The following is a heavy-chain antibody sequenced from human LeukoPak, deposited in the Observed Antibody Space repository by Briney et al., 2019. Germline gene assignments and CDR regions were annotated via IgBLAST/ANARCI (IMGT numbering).Heavy chain of an antibody. J-gene: IGHJ6*02. V-gene: IGHV4/OR15-8*01. CDR2: IYHNGTP. D-gene: IGHD2-2*02. CDR3: ATAPILRGEGGEHYKYGMDV. Sequence: PSETLSLTCGVSVGSISSGNRWSWVRQSPGKGLEWIGEIYHNGTPNYNPSLKSLVTISADTFKNHFSLKLTSVTAADTAVYYCATAPILRGEGGEHYKYGMDVWGQGTTVIVSS. CDR1: VGSISSGNR.